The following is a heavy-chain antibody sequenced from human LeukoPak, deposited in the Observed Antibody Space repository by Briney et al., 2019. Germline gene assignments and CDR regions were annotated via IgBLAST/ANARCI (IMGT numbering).Heavy chain of an antibody. CDR3: TRETDSSGQLDY. CDR2: INHSGST. D-gene: IGHD3-22*01. J-gene: IGHJ4*02. Sequence: PSETLSLTCAVCGGSFSGYYWSWIRQPPGKGLEWIGEINHSGSTNYNPSLKSRVTISVDTSKNQFSLKLSSVTAADTAVYYCTRETDSSGQLDYWGQGTLVTVSS. CDR1: GGSFSGYY. V-gene: IGHV4-34*01.